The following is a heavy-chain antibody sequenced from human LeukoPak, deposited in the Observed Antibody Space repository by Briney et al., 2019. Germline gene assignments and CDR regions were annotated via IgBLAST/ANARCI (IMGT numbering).Heavy chain of an antibody. CDR2: INPNSGGT. CDR1: GYTFTGYY. V-gene: IGHV1-2*06. Sequence: ASVKVSCKASGYTFTGYYMHWVRQAPGQGLEWMGRINPNSGGTNYAQKFQGRVTMTRDTSTSTVYMELSSLRSEDTAVYYCLLYDYVWGSYRLIDYWGQGTLVTVSS. D-gene: IGHD3-16*02. CDR3: LLYDYVWGSYRLIDY. J-gene: IGHJ4*02.